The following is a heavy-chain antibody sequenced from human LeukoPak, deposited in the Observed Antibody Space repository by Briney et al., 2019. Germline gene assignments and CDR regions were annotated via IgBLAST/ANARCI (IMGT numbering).Heavy chain of an antibody. CDR3: ARDLAVAGTPGYYYYYMDV. D-gene: IGHD6-19*01. Sequence: GALVKVSCKASGYTFTGYYMHWVRQAPGQGLEWMGWINPNSGGTNYAQKFQGRVTMTRDTSISTAYMELSRLRSDDTAVYYCARDLAVAGTPGYYYYYMDVWGKGTTVTVSS. CDR1: GYTFTGYY. V-gene: IGHV1-2*02. J-gene: IGHJ6*03. CDR2: INPNSGGT.